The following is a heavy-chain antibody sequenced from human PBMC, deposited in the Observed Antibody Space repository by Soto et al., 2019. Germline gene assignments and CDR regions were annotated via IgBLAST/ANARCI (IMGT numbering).Heavy chain of an antibody. J-gene: IGHJ4*02. CDR3: ARDSLAAAGTSGY. Sequence: GGSLRLSCAASGFTVSSNYMSWVRQAPGKGLEWVSVIYSGGSTYYSDSVKGRLAISRDNSKNTLYLQMNSLRAEDTAVYYCARDSLAAAGTSGYWGQGTLVTVSS. V-gene: IGHV3-66*01. CDR1: GFTVSSNY. D-gene: IGHD6-13*01. CDR2: IYSGGST.